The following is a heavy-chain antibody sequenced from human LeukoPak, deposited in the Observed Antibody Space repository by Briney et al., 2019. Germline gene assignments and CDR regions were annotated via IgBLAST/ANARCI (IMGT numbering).Heavy chain of an antibody. CDR1: GFTFSGSA. J-gene: IGHJ4*02. CDR3: ARVSRGNYYFDY. CDR2: IRSKANSYAT. Sequence: GGSLRLSCAASGFTFSGSAMHWVRQASGKGLEWVGRIRSKANSYATAYAASVKGRFTISRDNAKNTLYLQMNSLRAEDTAVYYCARVSRGNYYFDYWGPGTLVTVSS. V-gene: IGHV3-73*01.